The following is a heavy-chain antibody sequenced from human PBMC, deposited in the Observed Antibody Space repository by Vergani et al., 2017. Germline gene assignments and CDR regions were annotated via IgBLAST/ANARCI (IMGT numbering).Heavy chain of an antibody. D-gene: IGHD3-10*01. Sequence: QLQLQESGPGLVKPSETLSLTCTVSGGSISSSSYYWGWIRQPPGKGLEWIGSIYYRGSTYYNPSLKRLGTISVDTSKNQFSLKLSSVTAADTAVYYCARHGGKGRPGGNWFDPWGQGTLVTVSS. CDR2: IYYRGST. J-gene: IGHJ5*02. V-gene: IGHV4-39*01. CDR1: GGSISSSSYY. CDR3: ARHGGKGRPGGNWFDP.